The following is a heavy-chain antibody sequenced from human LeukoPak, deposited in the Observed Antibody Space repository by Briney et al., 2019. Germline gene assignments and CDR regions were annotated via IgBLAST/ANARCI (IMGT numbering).Heavy chain of an antibody. CDR3: ARGGKTDYTKGEWN. V-gene: IGHV1-2*02. CDR1: GYTFTGYY. CDR2: INPNNGGT. Sequence: ASVKVSCKASGYTFTGYYMHWVRQAPGQGLEWMGWINPNNGGTNYAQKFQGRVTMTRDTSISTAYMEMSRLRSDDTAVYYCARGGKTDYTKGEWNWVQGTLVTVSS. J-gene: IGHJ4*02. D-gene: IGHD4-11*01.